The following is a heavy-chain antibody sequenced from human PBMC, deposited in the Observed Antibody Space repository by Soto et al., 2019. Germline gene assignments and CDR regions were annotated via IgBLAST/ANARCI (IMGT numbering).Heavy chain of an antibody. V-gene: IGHV5-10-1*01. D-gene: IGHD6-19*01. CDR1: GYSFTSYW. Sequence: PGESLKISCKGSGYSFTSYWISWVRQMPGKGLEWMGRIDPSDSYTNYSPSFQGHVTISADKSISTAYLQWSSLKASDTAMYYCARRHGSGWFRGADYYYGMDVWVQGTTVTVSS. J-gene: IGHJ6*02. CDR2: IDPSDSYT. CDR3: ARRHGSGWFRGADYYYGMDV.